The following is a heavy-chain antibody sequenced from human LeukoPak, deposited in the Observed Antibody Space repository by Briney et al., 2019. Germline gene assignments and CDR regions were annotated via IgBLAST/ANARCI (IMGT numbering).Heavy chain of an antibody. J-gene: IGHJ4*02. D-gene: IGHD1-14*01. Sequence: TSETLSLTCTVSGYSISSGYYWGWIRQPPGKGLEWIGNIYYSGSTYYNPSLKSRITMSVDTSKNHFSLKLSSVTAADTAIYYCASLRVPGDFDYWGQGTLVTVSS. CDR3: ASLRVPGDFDY. V-gene: IGHV4-38-2*02. CDR2: IYYSGST. CDR1: GYSISSGYY.